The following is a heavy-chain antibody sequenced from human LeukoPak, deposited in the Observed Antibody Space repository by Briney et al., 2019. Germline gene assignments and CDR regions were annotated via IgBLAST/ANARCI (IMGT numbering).Heavy chain of an antibody. D-gene: IGHD2-2*01. CDR3: ARLPGVGYCSSTSCYALDAFDI. CDR2: IFYSGNT. CDR1: GGSFSGYY. Sequence: SETLSLTCAVYGGSFSGYYWSWLRQPPGMGLEWIGYIFYSGNTNYNPSLKSRLTISVDTSKNQFSLKLSSVTAADTAVYYCARLPGVGYCSSTSCYALDAFDIWGQGTMVTVSS. J-gene: IGHJ3*02. V-gene: IGHV4-59*01.